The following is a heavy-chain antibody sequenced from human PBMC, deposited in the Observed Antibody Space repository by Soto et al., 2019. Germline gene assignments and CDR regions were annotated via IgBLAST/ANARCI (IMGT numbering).Heavy chain of an antibody. J-gene: IGHJ4*02. CDR3: AKDLVHGNYFDY. CDR2: ISRSGGST. D-gene: IGHD3-10*01. V-gene: IGHV3-23*01. Sequence: GSLRLSFASSGFTFHDYARSWVRQAPGKGLEWVSTISRSGGSTYYADSVKGRFTISRDNSKNTLYLQMNSLRADDTAVYYCAKDLVHGNYFDYWGQGTQVTVYS. CDR1: GFTFHDYA.